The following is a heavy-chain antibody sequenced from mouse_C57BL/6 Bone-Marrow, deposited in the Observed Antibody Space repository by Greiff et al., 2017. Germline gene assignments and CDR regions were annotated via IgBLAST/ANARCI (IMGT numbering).Heavy chain of an antibody. CDR2: IDPETGGT. J-gene: IGHJ4*01. V-gene: IGHV1-15*01. CDR1: GYTFTDYE. D-gene: IGHD1-1*01. Sequence: VQLQQSGAELVRPGASVTLSCKASGYTFTDYEMHWVKQTPVHGLEWIGAIDPETGGTAYNQKFKGKAILTADTSSSTAYMELRSLTSEDSAVYYCTRNYYGSSLYYYAMDYWGQGTSVTVSS. CDR3: TRNYYGSSLYYYAMDY.